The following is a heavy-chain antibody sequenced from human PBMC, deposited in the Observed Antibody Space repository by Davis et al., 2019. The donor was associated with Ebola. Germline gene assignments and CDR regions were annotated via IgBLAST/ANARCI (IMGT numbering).Heavy chain of an antibody. CDR2: INHSGST. D-gene: IGHD3-10*01. CDR3: ARVLLWFGEFPSYYFDY. CDR1: GGSFSGYY. J-gene: IGHJ4*02. V-gene: IGHV4-34*01. Sequence: MPGGSLRLSCAVYGGSFSGYYWSWIRQPPGKGLEWIGEINHSGSTNYNPSLKSRVTISVDTSKNQFSLKLSSVTAADTAVYYCARVLLWFGEFPSYYFDYWGQGTLVTVSS.